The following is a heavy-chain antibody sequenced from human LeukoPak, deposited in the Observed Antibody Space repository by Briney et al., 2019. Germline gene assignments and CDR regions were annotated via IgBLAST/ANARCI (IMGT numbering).Heavy chain of an antibody. CDR2: IYYSGST. D-gene: IGHD1-26*01. CDR3: ARHRQWERYAFDI. Sequence: SETLSLTCTVSGGSISSSSYYWGWIRQPPGKGLEWIGSIYYSGSTYYNPSLKSRVTISVDTSKNQFSLKLSSVTAADTAVYYCARHRQWERYAFDIWGQGTMVTVSS. CDR1: GGSISSSSYY. J-gene: IGHJ3*02. V-gene: IGHV4-39*01.